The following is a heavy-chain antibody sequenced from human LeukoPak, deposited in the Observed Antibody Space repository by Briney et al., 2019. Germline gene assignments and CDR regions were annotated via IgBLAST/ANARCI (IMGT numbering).Heavy chain of an antibody. CDR3: AGRVTGYSSGYVY. D-gene: IGHD5-18*01. J-gene: IGHJ4*02. V-gene: IGHV3-23*01. Sequence: GGSLRLSCAASGLTVSSNYMSWVRQAPEKGLDWVSVISGSAHKIRYADSVKGRFTISRDNSENIVYLQMNNLRAEDTAVYYCAGRVTGYSSGYVYWGQGTLVTVSS. CDR2: ISGSAHKI. CDR1: GLTVSSNY.